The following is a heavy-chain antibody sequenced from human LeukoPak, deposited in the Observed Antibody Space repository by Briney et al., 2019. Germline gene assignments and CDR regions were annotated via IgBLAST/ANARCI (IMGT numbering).Heavy chain of an antibody. CDR3: ARVWGSGWPLYYYYYGMDV. J-gene: IGHJ6*02. CDR1: GYTFISYG. D-gene: IGHD6-19*01. V-gene: IGHV1-18*01. Sequence: APVKVSCKASGYTFISYGISWVRQAPGQGLEWMGWISAYNDNTNYAQKLQGRVTMTTDTSTSTVYMELRSLRSDDTAVYYCARVWGSGWPLYYYYYGMDVWGQGTTVTVSS. CDR2: ISAYNDNT.